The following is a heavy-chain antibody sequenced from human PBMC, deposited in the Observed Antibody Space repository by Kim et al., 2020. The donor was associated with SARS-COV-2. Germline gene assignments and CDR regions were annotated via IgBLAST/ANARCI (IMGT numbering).Heavy chain of an antibody. CDR2: K. Sequence: KYYVDSVKGRFTISRDNAKNSLYLQMNSLRAEDTAVYYCARDSGSNSIDYWGQGTLVTVSS. D-gene: IGHD1-26*01. J-gene: IGHJ4*02. CDR3: ARDSGSNSIDY. V-gene: IGHV3-7*01.